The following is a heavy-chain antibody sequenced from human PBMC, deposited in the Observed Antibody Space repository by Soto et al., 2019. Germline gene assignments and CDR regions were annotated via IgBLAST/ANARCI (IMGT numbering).Heavy chain of an antibody. J-gene: IGHJ4*02. D-gene: IGHD5-18*01. CDR1: VYSFTSYW. Sequence: EVQLVQSGAEVKKPGESLRISCKGSVYSFTSYWISWVLQMPGKGLEWMGRIDPSDSDTNYSPSFQGHVTISADKSISTAYLQWSGLKASDTAMYYCARQPVDTAMVSYWGQGTLVTVSS. CDR2: IDPSDSDT. CDR3: ARQPVDTAMVSY. V-gene: IGHV5-10-1*01.